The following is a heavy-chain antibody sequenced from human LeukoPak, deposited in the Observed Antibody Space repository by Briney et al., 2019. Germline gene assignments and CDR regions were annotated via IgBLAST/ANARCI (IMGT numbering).Heavy chain of an antibody. CDR1: GGSISSSSYY. CDR3: ARHRGSPYTGSYYYFDY. D-gene: IGHD1-26*01. Sequence: KPSETLSLTCTVSGGSISSSSYYWGWIRQPPGKGLEWIGSIYNSGSTYYNPSLNSRVTISVDTSKNQFSLKLTSVTAADPAVFYCARHRGSPYTGSYYYFDYWGQGTLVTVSS. J-gene: IGHJ4*02. V-gene: IGHV4-39*01. CDR2: IYNSGST.